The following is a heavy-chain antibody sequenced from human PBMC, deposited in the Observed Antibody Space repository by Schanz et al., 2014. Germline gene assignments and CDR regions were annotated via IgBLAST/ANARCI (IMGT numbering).Heavy chain of an antibody. V-gene: IGHV4-38-2*01. CDR3: AKTSVLYPWGYFDY. Sequence: VQLLESGGGLVEPGGSLRLSCAASGFSFSSYAMGWIRQPPGKGLEWIGIIYYSGSTYYNTSLKSRVTISVDASKNQFFRKLGSVTAADTAVYYCAKTSVLYPWGYFDYWGQGTLVTVSS. CDR2: IYYSGST. CDR1: GFSFSSYA. J-gene: IGHJ4*02. D-gene: IGHD2-8*01.